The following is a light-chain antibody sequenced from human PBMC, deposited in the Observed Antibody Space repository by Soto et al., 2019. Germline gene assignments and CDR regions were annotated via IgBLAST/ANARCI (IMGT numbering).Light chain of an antibody. CDR2: AAS. CDR1: QDITNS. Sequence: IQMTQSPSSLSASTGDRVTITCRASQDITNSLAWYQQKPGKAPKLLIYAASTLQGGVPSRFSGSGSGTDFTLIISSLQSEDFATYYCQQYYSYPRNFGGGTKVDI. J-gene: IGKJ4*01. CDR3: QQYYSYPRN. V-gene: IGKV1-8*01.